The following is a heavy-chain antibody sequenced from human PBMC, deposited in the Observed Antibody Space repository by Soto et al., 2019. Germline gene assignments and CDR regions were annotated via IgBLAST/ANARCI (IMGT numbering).Heavy chain of an antibody. Sequence: QVQLEQSGTEVKKPGSSVKVSCKASGGTFSTSTFTWVRQAPGQGLEWMGRISPIFGTGYYGPKFQGRDLITADKSTRTVYMEPSGLKVEDTAVFFCVRNAPIGSVFSGYDAIDSWGQGTLVTVSS. V-gene: IGHV1-69*08. J-gene: IGHJ4*02. CDR3: VRNAPIGSVFSGYDAIDS. CDR2: ISPIFGTG. D-gene: IGHD5-12*01. CDR1: GGTFSTST.